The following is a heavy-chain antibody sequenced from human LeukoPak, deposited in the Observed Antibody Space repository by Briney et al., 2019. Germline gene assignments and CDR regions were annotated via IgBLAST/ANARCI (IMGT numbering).Heavy chain of an antibody. J-gene: IGHJ4*02. Sequence: GRSLRPSCAASGFTFSSYAMHWVRQAPGKGLEWVAVISYDGSNKYYADSVKGRFTISRDNSKNTLYLQMNSLRAEDTAVYYCARDPYYYDSSGYSDYWGQGTLVTVSS. CDR3: ARDPYYYDSSGYSDY. D-gene: IGHD3-22*01. V-gene: IGHV3-30*01. CDR1: GFTFSSYA. CDR2: ISYDGSNK.